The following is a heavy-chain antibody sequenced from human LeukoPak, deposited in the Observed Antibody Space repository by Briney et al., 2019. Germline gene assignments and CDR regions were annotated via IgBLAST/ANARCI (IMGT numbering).Heavy chain of an antibody. CDR3: TTEDPNGPDY. CDR2: IIPIFGTA. D-gene: IGHD4/OR15-4a*01. CDR1: GGTFSSYA. J-gene: IGHJ4*02. Sequence: ASVKVSCKASGGTFSSYAISWVRQAPGQGLEWMGGIIPIFGTANYAQKFQGRVTITADKSTSTAYMELNSLKTEDTAVYYCTTEDPNGPDYWGQGTLVTVSS. V-gene: IGHV1-69*06.